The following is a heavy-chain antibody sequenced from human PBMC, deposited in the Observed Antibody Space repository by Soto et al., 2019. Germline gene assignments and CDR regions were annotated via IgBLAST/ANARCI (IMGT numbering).Heavy chain of an antibody. CDR2: IIPILGIA. D-gene: IGHD3-10*01. V-gene: IGHV1-69*02. J-gene: IGHJ4*02. CDR1: GGTFSSYT. Sequence: QVQLVQSGAEVKKPGSSVKVSCKASGGTFSSYTISWVRQAPGQGLEWMGRIIPILGIANYAQKFQGRVTITADKSMSTAYMELSSLRSEDTAVYYCESMVDGVDYWGQGTLVTVSS. CDR3: ESMVDGVDY.